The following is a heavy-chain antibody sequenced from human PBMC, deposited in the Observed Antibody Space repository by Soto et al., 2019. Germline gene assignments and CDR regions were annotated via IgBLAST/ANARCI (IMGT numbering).Heavy chain of an antibody. Sequence: EVQLVESGGGLVQPGGSLRLSCAASGLIFSDYHMDWVRQAPGKGLEWVGRIRRKANSYTTEYAASVKGRLTISRDDSKNSLYLQMNSLNTADTAVYYCAMLGGWSGGSNDMDVWGQGTTVTVSS. CDR3: AMLGGWSGGSNDMDV. CDR2: IRRKANSYTT. D-gene: IGHD6-19*01. J-gene: IGHJ6*02. CDR1: GLIFSDYH. V-gene: IGHV3-72*01.